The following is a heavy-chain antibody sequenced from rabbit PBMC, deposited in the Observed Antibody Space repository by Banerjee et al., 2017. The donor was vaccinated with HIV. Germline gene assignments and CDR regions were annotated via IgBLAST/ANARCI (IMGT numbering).Heavy chain of an antibody. CDR2: INTISGDT. CDR3: ARGGVGSTGYTYAFDP. D-gene: IGHD1-1*01. Sequence: QEQLVESGGGLVKPGASLTLTCTASGFSFSSYGVSWVRQAPGKGLEWIACINTISGDTVYATWAKGRFTISKASWTTVTLQMTSLTAADTATYFCARGGVGSTGYTYAFDPWGPGTLVTVS. V-gene: IGHV1S45*01. CDR1: GFSFSSYG. J-gene: IGHJ2*01.